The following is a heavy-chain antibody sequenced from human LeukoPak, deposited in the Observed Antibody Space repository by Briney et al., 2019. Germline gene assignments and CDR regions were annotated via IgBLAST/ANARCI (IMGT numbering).Heavy chain of an antibody. V-gene: IGHV3-23*01. J-gene: IGHJ4*02. CDR1: GFTFSSYA. Sequence: GGSLRLSCAASGFTFSSYAMTWVRQAPGKGLEWVSGISGSGYGTYYADSVKGRFTISRDNSKNTPYLQMNSLRVEDTAVYYCANLDYYDTELDYWGQGTLVTVSS. CDR3: ANLDYYDTELDY. CDR2: ISGSGYGT. D-gene: IGHD3-22*01.